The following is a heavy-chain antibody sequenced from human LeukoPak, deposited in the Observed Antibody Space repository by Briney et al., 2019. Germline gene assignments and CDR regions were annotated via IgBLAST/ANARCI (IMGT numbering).Heavy chain of an antibody. Sequence: GASVKVSCKASGYTLSAYYIHWVRQAPGQGLEWMGWINPNSGGTRYARKFQGKVTMTRDTSISTAYMELRSLRSDDTAVYYCARGGALGIQLWPSYFDYWGQGTLVTVSS. CDR2: INPNSGGT. J-gene: IGHJ4*02. CDR3: ARGGALGIQLWPSYFDY. V-gene: IGHV1-2*02. D-gene: IGHD5-18*01. CDR1: GYTLSAYY.